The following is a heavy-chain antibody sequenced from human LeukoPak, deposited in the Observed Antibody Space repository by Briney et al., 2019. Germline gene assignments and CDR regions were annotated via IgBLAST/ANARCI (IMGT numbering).Heavy chain of an antibody. CDR3: GRDFRDSLDY. CDR1: GYTFTGYY. CDR2: INPDSGGT. J-gene: IGHJ4*02. Sequence: ASVKVSCKASGYTFTGYYMHWVRQAPGQGLEWMGWINPDSGGTNFAQKFQGRVTMTRDTSISTAYMEPSRLRSDDTAVYYCGRDFRDSLDYWGQGTLVTVSS. V-gene: IGHV1-2*02.